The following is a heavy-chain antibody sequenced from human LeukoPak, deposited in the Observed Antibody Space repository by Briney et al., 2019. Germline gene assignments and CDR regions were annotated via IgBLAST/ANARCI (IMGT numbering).Heavy chain of an antibody. J-gene: IGHJ4*02. D-gene: IGHD1-26*01. V-gene: IGHV4-59*08. CDR2: IFYTGRA. Sequence: SETLSLTCTVSRGSISPDHCAWIRQPPGKGLEWIGYIFYTGRARYNPSLESRVTLAVDMSKNQVSLKLRSVTAADTAIYYCARLVDGIYTRLDSWGQGTLVTVFS. CDR3: ARLVDGIYTRLDS. CDR1: RGSISPDH.